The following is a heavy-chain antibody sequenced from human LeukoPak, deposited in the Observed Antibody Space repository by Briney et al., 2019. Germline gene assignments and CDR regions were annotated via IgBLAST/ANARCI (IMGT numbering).Heavy chain of an antibody. CDR3: ARYPLSYTGNWHYCFHY. CDR2: ISASNGNT. CDR1: GYSFTSYG. J-gene: IGHJ4*02. V-gene: IGHV1-18*01. Sequence: ASVKVFCKASGYSFTSYGITWVRQAPGQGLEWLGWISASNGNTNYAQKLQGRVTMTSDTSTSTADMDLRSLTPDDTAFYYCARYPLSYTGNWHYCFHYWGQRTQLTVSS. D-gene: IGHD1-7*01.